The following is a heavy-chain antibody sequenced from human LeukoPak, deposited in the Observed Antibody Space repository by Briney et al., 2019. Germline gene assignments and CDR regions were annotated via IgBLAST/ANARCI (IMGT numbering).Heavy chain of an antibody. V-gene: IGHV1-3*01. CDR1: GYTFSDYA. Sequence: GASVKVSCKASGYTFSDYAMHWVRQAPGQRLEWMGWINAGNGNTKYSQKFQGRVTITRDTSASTAYMELSSLRSEDTAVYYCAAGTATPFWYGMDVWGQGTTVTVSS. D-gene: IGHD1-14*01. J-gene: IGHJ6*02. CDR2: INAGNGNT. CDR3: AAGTATPFWYGMDV.